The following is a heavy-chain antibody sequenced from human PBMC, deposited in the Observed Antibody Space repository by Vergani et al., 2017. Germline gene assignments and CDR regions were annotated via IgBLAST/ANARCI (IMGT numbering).Heavy chain of an antibody. CDR1: GGTFSSYA. Sequence: QVQLVQSGAEVKKPGSSVKVSCKTSGGTFSSYAITWVRQAPGQGLEWVGRIIPIFGTTNYAQKFQGRVTITADKSTTTAYMELSSLRSEDTAVYYCARSPWGEPDVFDIWGQGTMVTVSS. CDR3: ARSPWGEPDVFDI. V-gene: IGHV1-69*14. CDR2: IIPIFGTT. D-gene: IGHD3-16*01. J-gene: IGHJ3*02.